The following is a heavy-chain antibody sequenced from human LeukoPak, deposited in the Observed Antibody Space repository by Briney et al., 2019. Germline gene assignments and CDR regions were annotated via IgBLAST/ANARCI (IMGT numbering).Heavy chain of an antibody. CDR1: GFTFSSYC. V-gene: IGHV3-30*02. D-gene: IGHD1-26*01. Sequence: GGSLRLSCAASGFTFSSYCMHWVRQAPGKGLEWVAFIRYDGSNKYYADSVKGRFTISRDNSKNTLYLQMNSLRAEDTAVYYCAKEGELLRVIDYWGQGTLVTVSS. CDR3: AKEGELLRVIDY. CDR2: IRYDGSNK. J-gene: IGHJ4*02.